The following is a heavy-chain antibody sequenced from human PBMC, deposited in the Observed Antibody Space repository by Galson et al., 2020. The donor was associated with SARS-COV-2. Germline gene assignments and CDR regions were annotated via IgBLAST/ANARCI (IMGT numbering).Heavy chain of an antibody. CDR3: ARGRIGVVPAPILGLGPYYEYYAMDV. CDR2: INHSGSA. CDR1: VGSFSGFS. D-gene: IGHD2-2*01. V-gene: IGHV4-34*01. Sequence: ETSETLSLTCAVYVGSFSGFSWSWVRQSPGQGLEWIGEINHSGSANNNPSLKSRVTISVDTSKNQFSLKLTSVTAAETGVYFCARGRIGVVPAPILGLGPYYEYYAMDVWGQGTTITVSS. J-gene: IGHJ6*02.